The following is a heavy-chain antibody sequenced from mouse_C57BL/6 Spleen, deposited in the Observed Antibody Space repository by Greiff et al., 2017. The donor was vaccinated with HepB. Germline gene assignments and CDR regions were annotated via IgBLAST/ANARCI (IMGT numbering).Heavy chain of an antibody. D-gene: IGHD3-2*02. J-gene: IGHJ3*01. CDR1: GYTFTSYW. CDR3: ARGAQTAQATWFAY. CDR2: IHPNSGST. V-gene: IGHV1-64*01. Sequence: VQLQQPGAELVKPGASVKLSCKASGYTFTSYWMHWVKQRPGQGLEWIGMIHPNSGSTNYNEKFKSKATLTVDKSSSTAYMQLSSLTSEDSAVYYCARGAQTAQATWFAYWGQGTLVTVSA.